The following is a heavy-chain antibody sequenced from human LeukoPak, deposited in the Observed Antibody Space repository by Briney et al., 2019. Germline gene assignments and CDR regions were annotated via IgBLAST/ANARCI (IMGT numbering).Heavy chain of an antibody. V-gene: IGHV3-7*01. J-gene: IGHJ4*02. Sequence: GGSLRLSCAASGFSFSSYWMTWVRQAPGKGPEWVANIKRDGSEKHCLDSVEGRFTISRDNAESSLYLQMTSLRAEDTAVYYCARDYTYCSGGTCYDRFDYWGQGTLATVSS. CDR1: GFSFSSYW. CDR3: ARDYTYCSGGTCYDRFDY. CDR2: IKRDGSEK. D-gene: IGHD2-15*01.